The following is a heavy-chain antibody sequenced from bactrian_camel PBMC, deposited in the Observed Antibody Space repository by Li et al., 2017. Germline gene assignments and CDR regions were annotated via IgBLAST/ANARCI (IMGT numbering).Heavy chain of an antibody. J-gene: IGHJ4*01. Sequence: GFAFDDSDMGWYCQSPGNGCELVSHISSETDTYYADSVKGRFTISQDNAKHTVYLQMNSLKPDDTAVYYCVRDRSADYSFGDWGQGTQVTVS. CDR2: ISSETDT. V-gene: IGHV3S55*01. CDR3: VRDRSADYSFGD. CDR1: GFAFDDSD. D-gene: IGHD2*01.